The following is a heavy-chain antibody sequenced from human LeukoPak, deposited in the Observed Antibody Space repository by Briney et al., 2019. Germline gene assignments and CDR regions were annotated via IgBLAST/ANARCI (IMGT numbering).Heavy chain of an antibody. CDR3: AKDRYCTNGVCSGEFDY. CDR2: INAGNGNT. V-gene: IGHV1-3*03. Sequence: ASVKVSCKASGYTFTGYYMHWVRQAPGQGLEWMAWINAGNGNTKYSQEFQGRVTITRDTSASAAYMELSSLRSEDVAVYYCAKDRYCTNGVCSGEFDYWGQGTLVTVSS. D-gene: IGHD2-8*01. CDR1: GYTFTGYY. J-gene: IGHJ4*02.